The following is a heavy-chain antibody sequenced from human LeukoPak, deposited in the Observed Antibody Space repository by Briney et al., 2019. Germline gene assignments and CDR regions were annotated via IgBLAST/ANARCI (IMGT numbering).Heavy chain of an antibody. D-gene: IGHD5-12*01. CDR3: ARDVDIVATTERGGFDY. CDR1: GGSISSSNW. J-gene: IGHJ4*02. CDR2: IYHSGST. V-gene: IGHV4-4*02. Sequence: SETLSLTCAVSGGSISSSNWWSWVRQPPGKGLEWIGEIYHSGSTNYNPSLKSRVTISVDKSKNQFSLKLSSVTAADTAVYHCARDVDIVATTERGGFDYWGQGTLVTVSS.